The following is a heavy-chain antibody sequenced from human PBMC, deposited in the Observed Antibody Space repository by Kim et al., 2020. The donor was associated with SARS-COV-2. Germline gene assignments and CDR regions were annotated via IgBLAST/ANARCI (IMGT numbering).Heavy chain of an antibody. CDR1: GGSISSSSYY. V-gene: IGHV4-39*01. D-gene: IGHD3-3*01. Sequence: SETLSLTCTVSGGSISSSSYYWGWIRQPPGKGLEWIGSIYYSGSTYYNPSLKSRVTISVDTSKNQFSLKLSSVTAADTAVYYCARGSLYKATESSGRFGLRFLEWLSPLFDYWGQGTLVTVSS. CDR3: ARGSLYKATESSGRFGLRFLEWLSPLFDY. J-gene: IGHJ4*02. CDR2: IYYSGST.